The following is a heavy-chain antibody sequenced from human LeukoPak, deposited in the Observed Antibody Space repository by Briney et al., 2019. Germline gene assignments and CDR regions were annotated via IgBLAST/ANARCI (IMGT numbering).Heavy chain of an antibody. Sequence: PGGSLRLSCAASGFTLSNFAMHWVRQATGKGLEWVSAIGTAGGTFYPGSVKGRFTISRENAKNSLYLQMNNLRAEDTAVYYCARQMTPHGNFDYWGQGTLVTVSS. J-gene: IGHJ4*02. CDR2: IGTAGGT. V-gene: IGHV3-13*01. D-gene: IGHD1-26*01. CDR3: ARQMTPHGNFDY. CDR1: GFTLSNFA.